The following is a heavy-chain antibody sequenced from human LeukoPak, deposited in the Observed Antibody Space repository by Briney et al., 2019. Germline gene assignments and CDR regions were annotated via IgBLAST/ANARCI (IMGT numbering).Heavy chain of an antibody. Sequence: SETLSLTCTVSGGSISSYYWSWIRQPPGKGLEWIGYIYDSGSTNYNPSLKSRVTISVDTSKNQFSLKPSSVTAADTAVYYCARVGGTNYYYYGMDVWGQGTTVTVSS. CDR1: GGSISSYY. D-gene: IGHD1-1*01. J-gene: IGHJ6*02. V-gene: IGHV4-59*01. CDR3: ARVGGTNYYYYGMDV. CDR2: IYDSGST.